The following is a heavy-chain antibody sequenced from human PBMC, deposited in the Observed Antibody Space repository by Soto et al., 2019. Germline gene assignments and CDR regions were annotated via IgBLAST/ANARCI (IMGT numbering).Heavy chain of an antibody. CDR2: ISGSGGST. V-gene: IGHV3-23*01. Sequence: EVQLLESVGGLVQRGGSLRLSCAASGFTFSSYAMNWVRQAPGKGLEWVSVISGSGGSTYYADSVKGRFTISRDNSKNTLYLQMNTLRAEGTAVYYCASRSSGWYFDYWGQGTLVTVSS. CDR3: ASRSSGWYFDY. D-gene: IGHD6-19*01. J-gene: IGHJ4*02. CDR1: GFTFSSYA.